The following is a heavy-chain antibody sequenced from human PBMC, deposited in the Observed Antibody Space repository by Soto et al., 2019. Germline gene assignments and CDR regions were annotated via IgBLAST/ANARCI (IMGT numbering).Heavy chain of an antibody. Sequence: SETLSLTCAVYGGSFSGYYWSWIRQPPGKGLEWIGEINHSGSTNYNPSLKSRVTISVDTSKNQFSLKLSSVTAADTAVYYCARERQYQLLLNWFDPWGQGTLVTV. CDR3: ARERQYQLLLNWFDP. CDR1: GGSFSGYY. CDR2: INHSGST. V-gene: IGHV4-34*01. D-gene: IGHD2-2*01. J-gene: IGHJ5*02.